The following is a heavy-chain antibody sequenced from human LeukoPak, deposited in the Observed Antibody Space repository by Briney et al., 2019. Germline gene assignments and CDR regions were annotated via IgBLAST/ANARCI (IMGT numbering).Heavy chain of an antibody. CDR3: AKDLGRSGDIYY. CDR1: GFTFSSYG. D-gene: IGHD3-10*01. Sequence: GGSLRLSCAASGFTFSSYGMSWVRQAPGKGLEWVSAISGSGGSTYYADSVKGRFTISSDNSKNTLYLQMNSLRAEDTAVYYCAKDLGRSGDIYYWGQGTLVTVSS. V-gene: IGHV3-23*01. CDR2: ISGSGGST. J-gene: IGHJ4*02.